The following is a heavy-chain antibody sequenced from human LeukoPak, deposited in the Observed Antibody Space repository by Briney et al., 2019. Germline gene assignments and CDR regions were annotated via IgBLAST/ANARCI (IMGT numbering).Heavy chain of an antibody. J-gene: IGHJ4*02. CDR2: INPSGGST. CDR3: ARGPGPADDGGGYCFDY. CDR1: GYTFTSYY. D-gene: IGHD3-22*01. Sequence: GASVKLSCTASGYTFTSYYLYWVRQAPGQGLEWMGVINPSGGSTTSAHKFQGRVTMTRDTSTSTVYMELRSLRSEDTAVYYCARGPGPADDGGGYCFDYWGRGTLVTVSS. V-gene: IGHV1-46*01.